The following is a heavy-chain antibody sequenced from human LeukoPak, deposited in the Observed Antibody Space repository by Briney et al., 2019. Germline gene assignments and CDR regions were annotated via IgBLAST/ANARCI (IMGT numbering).Heavy chain of an antibody. CDR1: GFTFSSYA. CDR3: ARDRITLPDY. D-gene: IGHD3-16*01. J-gene: IGHJ4*02. V-gene: IGHV3-30*04. Sequence: GRSLRLSCAASGFTFSSYAMHWVRQAPDKGLEWVAVISYDGSNKYYADSVKGRFTISRDNSKNTLYLQMNSLRAEDTAVYYCARDRITLPDYWGQGTLVTVSS. CDR2: ISYDGSNK.